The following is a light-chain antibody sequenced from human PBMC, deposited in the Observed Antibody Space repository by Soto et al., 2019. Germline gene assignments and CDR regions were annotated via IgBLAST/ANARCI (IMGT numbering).Light chain of an antibody. CDR1: QSLRSN. V-gene: IGKV3-15*01. CDR2: GAS. Sequence: EGVMTQSPATLSVSPGERATLSCRSSQSLRSNLAWYQQKPDQAPRLLIHGASTRATGVPARFSGSGSGTEFTLTISSLQSEDFAVYYCQQYNNWLGLTFGGGTKVEIK. CDR3: QQYNNWLGLT. J-gene: IGKJ4*01.